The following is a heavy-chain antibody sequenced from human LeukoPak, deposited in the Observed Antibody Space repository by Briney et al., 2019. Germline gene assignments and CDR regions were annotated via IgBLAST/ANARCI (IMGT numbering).Heavy chain of an antibody. Sequence: SETLSLTCSVSGASISSGSNYWGWIRQPPGKTLEWIGSIYSSGSTYYNPSLKSRVIIIIDTPKNHFSLTLSSVTAADTAVYYCAVQGSGFHNAPAGDFDYWGQGTLVTVSS. V-gene: IGHV4-39*07. J-gene: IGHJ4*02. CDR3: AVQGSGFHNAPAGDFDY. CDR1: GASISSGSNY. D-gene: IGHD3-10*01. CDR2: IYSSGST.